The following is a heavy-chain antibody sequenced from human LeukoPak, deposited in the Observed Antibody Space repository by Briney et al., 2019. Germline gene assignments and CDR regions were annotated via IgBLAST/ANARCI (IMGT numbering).Heavy chain of an antibody. J-gene: IGHJ5*02. CDR3: SRDAREGIGYGYEAGWFEL. Sequence: KPGVTLRLTCAASGFTFSDYDMNWVRQAPGKGLVWVSYPSSSSIYESYADSVKGRYTISRDNATNSLDLQMEGLRAEDTAVYYGSRDAREGIGYGYEAGWFELWGEGTLVTVSS. CDR1: GFTFSDYD. D-gene: IGHD5-18*01. V-gene: IGHV3-21*01. CDR2: PSSSSIYE.